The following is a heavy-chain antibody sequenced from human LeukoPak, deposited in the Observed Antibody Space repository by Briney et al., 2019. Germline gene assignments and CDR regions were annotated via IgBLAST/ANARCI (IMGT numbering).Heavy chain of an antibody. CDR2: INPSGGST. D-gene: IGHD1-26*01. CDR3: ARDMSRLWVGATHDY. V-gene: IGHV1-46*01. CDR1: GYTFTSYY. Sequence: VASVKVSCKASGYTFTSYYMHWVRQAPGQGLEWMGIINPSGGSTGYAQKFQGRVTMTRDTSTSTAYMELSRLRSDDTAVYYCARDMSRLWVGATHDYWGQGTLVTVSS. J-gene: IGHJ4*02.